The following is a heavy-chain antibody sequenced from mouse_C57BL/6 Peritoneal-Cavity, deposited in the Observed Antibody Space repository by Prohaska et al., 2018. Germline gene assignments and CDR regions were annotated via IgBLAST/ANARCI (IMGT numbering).Heavy chain of an antibody. CDR1: GYTFTTYG. D-gene: IGHD2-4*01. J-gene: IGHJ2*01. Sequence: QIQLVQSGPELKKPGETVKISCKASGYTFTTYGMSWVKQAPGKGLKWMGWINTYSGGPTYADDVKGRFAFSLETSASTAYLQINNLKNEETATYFCANIYYDYDVPYCFDYWGQGTTLTVYS. V-gene: IGHV9-3*01. CDR2: INTYSGGP. CDR3: ANIYYDYDVPYCFDY.